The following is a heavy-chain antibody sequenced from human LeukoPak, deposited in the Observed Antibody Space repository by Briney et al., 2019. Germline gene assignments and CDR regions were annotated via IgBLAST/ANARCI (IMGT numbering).Heavy chain of an antibody. CDR2: IYYSGST. V-gene: IGHV4-39*01. Sequence: SETLSLTCTVSGGSVSSTTYYWGWFRHPPGKGLEWIGGIYYSGSTYYNPSLKSRVTISVDTSKNQFSLKLSSVTAADTAVYYCARHPPYGSRNWGSYYFDYWGQGTLVTVSS. CDR3: ARHPPYGSRNWGSYYFDY. D-gene: IGHD3-10*01. J-gene: IGHJ4*02. CDR1: GGSVSSTTYY.